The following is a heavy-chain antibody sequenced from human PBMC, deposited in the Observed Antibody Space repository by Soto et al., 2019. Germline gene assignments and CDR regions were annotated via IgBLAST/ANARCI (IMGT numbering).Heavy chain of an antibody. CDR2: IWYDGSNK. Sequence: GGSLRLSCAASGFTFSSYGMHWVRQAPGKGLEWVAVIWYDGSNKYYADSVKGRFTISRDNSKNTLYLQMNSLRAEDTAVYYCAREVYAIAYYYGMDVWGQGTTVTVSS. CDR1: GFTFSSYG. D-gene: IGHD2-8*01. V-gene: IGHV3-33*01. J-gene: IGHJ6*02. CDR3: AREVYAIAYYYGMDV.